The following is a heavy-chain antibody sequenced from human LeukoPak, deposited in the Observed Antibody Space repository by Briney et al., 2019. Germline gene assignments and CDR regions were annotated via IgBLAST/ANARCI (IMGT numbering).Heavy chain of an antibody. D-gene: IGHD3-22*01. V-gene: IGHV2-5*01. CDR1: GISLSPSGVG. Sequence: SGPTLVKPTQTLTLTCTFSGISLSPSGVGLVWLRQPPVKALEWLALLYWNDDKRYSPSLKSRLTITKDTSKNQVVLTMTNMDPVDTATYYCAYYYDSSGYYSESDYFDYWGQGTLVTVSS. CDR3: AYYYDSSGYYSESDYFDY. J-gene: IGHJ4*02. CDR2: LYWNDDK.